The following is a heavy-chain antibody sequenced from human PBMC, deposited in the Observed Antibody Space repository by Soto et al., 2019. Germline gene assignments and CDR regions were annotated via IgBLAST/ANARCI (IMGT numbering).Heavy chain of an antibody. CDR2: IIPVFGTT. CDR3: ASGVREYSSAPPHF. CDR1: GGSFSTHG. Sequence: QVQLVQSGAEVKKPGSSVTVSCKAFGGSFSTHGVNWVRQAPGHGLEWVGLIIPVFGTTDYAQHFQGRVTITADESTRTAFLEVSSLRSEDTAVYYCASGVREYSSAPPHFWGQGTLVSVSS. V-gene: IGHV1-69*01. D-gene: IGHD5-12*01. J-gene: IGHJ4*02.